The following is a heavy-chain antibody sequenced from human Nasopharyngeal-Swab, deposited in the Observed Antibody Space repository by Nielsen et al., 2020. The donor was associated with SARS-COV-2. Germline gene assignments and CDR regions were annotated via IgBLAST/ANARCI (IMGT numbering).Heavy chain of an antibody. CDR2: IYHSGST. Sequence: WIRQPPGKGLEWIGSIYHSGSTYYNPSLKSRVTISVDTSKNQFSLKLGSVTAADTAVYYCARESPAGDAFDIWGQGTMVTVSS. J-gene: IGHJ3*02. V-gene: IGHV4-39*07. D-gene: IGHD1-14*01. CDR3: ARESPAGDAFDI.